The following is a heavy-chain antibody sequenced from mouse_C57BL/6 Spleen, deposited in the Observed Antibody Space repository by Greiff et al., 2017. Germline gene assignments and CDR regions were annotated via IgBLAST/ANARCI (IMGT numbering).Heavy chain of an antibody. CDR1: GYAFSSYW. Sequence: QVQLQQSGAELVKPGASVKISCKASGYAFSSYWMNWVKQRPGKGLEWIGQIYPGDGDTNYNGKFKGKATLTADKSSSTAYMQLSSLTSEDSAVYFCTRRAVAPYYYAMDYWGQGTSVTVSS. J-gene: IGHJ4*01. D-gene: IGHD1-3*01. V-gene: IGHV1-80*01. CDR2: IYPGDGDT. CDR3: TRRAVAPYYYAMDY.